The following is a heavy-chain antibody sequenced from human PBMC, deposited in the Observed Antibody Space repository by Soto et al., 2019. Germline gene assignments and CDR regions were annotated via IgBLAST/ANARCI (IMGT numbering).Heavy chain of an antibody. CDR2: INAYNGNT. V-gene: IGHV1-18*01. D-gene: IGHD3-16*01. J-gene: IGHJ6*02. CDR1: GYSFTRYC. CDR3: AMVDVYVTPSPQDV. Sequence: QVQLVQSGAEVKNPGASVKVSCKASGYSFTRYCIGWARQAPGQGLVWMGWINAYNGNTNYAQNLQGRLTLTTDTSTTTAYMELRSLRSNDTAIYYCAMVDVYVTPSPQDVWGQGTTVTVSS.